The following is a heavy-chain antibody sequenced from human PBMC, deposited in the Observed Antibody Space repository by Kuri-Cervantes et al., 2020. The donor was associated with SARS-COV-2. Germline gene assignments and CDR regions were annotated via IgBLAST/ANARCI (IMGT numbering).Heavy chain of an antibody. CDR2: ISAYNGNT. CDR3: ASVGIVVVVAAIPDWFDP. V-gene: IGHV1-18*01. CDR1: GYTFTSYG. D-gene: IGHD2-15*01. Sequence: ASVKVSCKASGYTFTSYGSSWVRQAPGQGLEWMGWISAYNGNTNYAQKLQGSVTMTTDTSTSTAYMELRSLRSDDTAVYYCASVGIVVVVAAIPDWFDPWGQGTLVTVSS. J-gene: IGHJ5*01.